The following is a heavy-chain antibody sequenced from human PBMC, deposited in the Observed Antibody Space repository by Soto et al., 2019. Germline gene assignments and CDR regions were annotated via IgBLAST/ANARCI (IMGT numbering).Heavy chain of an antibody. J-gene: IGHJ4*02. CDR1: GFTFSSYG. Sequence: GGSLRLSCAASGFTFSSYGMHWVRQAPGKGLEWVAVIWYDGSNKYYADSVKGRFTISRDNSKNTLYLQMNSLRAEDTAVYYCARDKGTSDIQPLDYWGQGTLVTVSS. CDR3: ARDKGTSDIQPLDY. D-gene: IGHD2-2*01. CDR2: IWYDGSNK. V-gene: IGHV3-33*01.